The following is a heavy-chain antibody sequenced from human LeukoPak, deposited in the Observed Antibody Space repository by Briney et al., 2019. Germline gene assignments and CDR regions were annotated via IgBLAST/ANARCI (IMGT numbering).Heavy chain of an antibody. J-gene: IGHJ4*02. Sequence: SVKVSCKASGGTFSSYAISWVRQAPGQGLEWMGGIIPIFGTANYAQKFQGRVTITADESTSTAYMELSSLRSEGTAVYYCARDEGPSGSYHYWGQGTLVTVSS. V-gene: IGHV1-69*13. D-gene: IGHD1-26*01. CDR3: ARDEGPSGSYHY. CDR2: IIPIFGTA. CDR1: GGTFSSYA.